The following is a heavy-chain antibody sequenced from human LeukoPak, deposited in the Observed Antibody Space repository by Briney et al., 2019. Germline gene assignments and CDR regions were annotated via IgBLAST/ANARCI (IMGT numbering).Heavy chain of an antibody. D-gene: IGHD2-2*01. CDR3: ARGNQQLPRSTPDY. CDR2: IKTDGSTT. Sequence: GGSLRLSYAVSGFTFSSSWMHWDRQAPGKGLVWVSDIKTDGSTTAYADSVKGRFTISRDNAKNTLYLQMNSLRAEDTGVYYCARGNQQLPRSTPDYWGQGTLVTVSS. J-gene: IGHJ4*02. CDR1: GFTFSSSW. V-gene: IGHV3-74*01.